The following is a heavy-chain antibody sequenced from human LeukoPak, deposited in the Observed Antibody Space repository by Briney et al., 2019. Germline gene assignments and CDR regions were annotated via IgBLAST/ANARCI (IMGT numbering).Heavy chain of an antibody. J-gene: IGHJ4*02. Sequence: ASVKVSCKASGYTFTSNYMLWVRQAPGQGLEWMGIINPSGGSTSYAQKFQGRVTMTTDTSTSTAYMELRSLRSDDTAVYYCARDLHFWSGNTTDYWGQGTLVTVSS. CDR2: INPSGGST. V-gene: IGHV1-46*01. D-gene: IGHD3-3*02. CDR1: GYTFTSNY. CDR3: ARDLHFWSGNTTDY.